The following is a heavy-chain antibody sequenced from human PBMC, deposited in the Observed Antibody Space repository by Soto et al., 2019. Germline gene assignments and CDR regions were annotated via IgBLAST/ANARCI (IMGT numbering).Heavy chain of an antibody. V-gene: IGHV4-39*01. CDR1: GGSISSSSFH. Sequence: PSETLSLTCTVSGGSISSSSFHWGWIRQPPGKGLEWIGSNSGSTYYSPSLKSRVTISVDTSKNQFSLKLSSVTAADTALYYCARRERAAGTDWWFDPWGQGTLVTVSS. J-gene: IGHJ5*02. CDR2: NSGST. D-gene: IGHD6-13*01. CDR3: ARRERAAGTDWWFDP.